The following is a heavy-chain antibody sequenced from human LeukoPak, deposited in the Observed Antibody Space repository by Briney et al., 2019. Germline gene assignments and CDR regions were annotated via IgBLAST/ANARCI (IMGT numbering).Heavy chain of an antibody. CDR3: ASSRGSYYNYDAFDI. V-gene: IGHV3-33*01. J-gene: IGHJ3*02. CDR1: GFTFSSYG. CDR2: IWYDGSNK. Sequence: PGRSLRLSCAASGFTFSSYGMHWVRQAPGKGLEWVAVIWYDGSNKYYADSVKGRFTISRDNSKNTLYLQMNSLRAEDTAVYYCASSRGSYYNYDAFDIWGQGTMVTVSS. D-gene: IGHD3-10*01.